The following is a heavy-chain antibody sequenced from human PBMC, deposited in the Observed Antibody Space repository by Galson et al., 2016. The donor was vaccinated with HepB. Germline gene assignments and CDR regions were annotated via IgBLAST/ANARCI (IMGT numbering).Heavy chain of an antibody. CDR2: FYTGGST. D-gene: IGHD5-12*01. V-gene: IGHV4-39*01. J-gene: IGHJ4*02. CDR3: ARHASDIVATSPFDY. CDR1: GGSIINTSYY. Sequence: SETLSLTCGVSGGSIINTSYYWGWIRQPPGKGLEWIGSFYTGGSTYYNPSLKSRVAISVDPSKNQFSLRLSSVTAADTAVFYCARHASDIVATSPFDYWGQGTLVTVSS.